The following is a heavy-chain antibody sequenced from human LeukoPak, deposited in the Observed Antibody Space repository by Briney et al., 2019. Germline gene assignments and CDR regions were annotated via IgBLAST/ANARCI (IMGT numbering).Heavy chain of an antibody. CDR1: GFTFSSYG. Sequence: GGSLRLSCAASGFTFSSYGMHWVRQAPGKGLEWVAFIRYDGSNKYYADSVKGRFTISRDNSKNTLYLQMNSLRAEDTAVYYCASIYDGPTTHLDYWGQGTLVTVSS. D-gene: IGHD3-22*01. CDR2: IRYDGSNK. V-gene: IGHV3-30*02. J-gene: IGHJ4*02. CDR3: ASIYDGPTTHLDY.